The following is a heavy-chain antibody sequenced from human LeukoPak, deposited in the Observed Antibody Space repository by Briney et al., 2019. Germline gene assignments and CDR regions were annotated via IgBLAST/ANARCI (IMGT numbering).Heavy chain of an antibody. D-gene: IGHD6-19*01. Sequence: GGSLRLSCAASGFTFSSYSMNWVRQAPGKGLEWVSSISSSSSYIYYADSVKGRFTISRDNAKNSLYLQMKSLRAEDTAVYYCARTGQWLVPNDYWGQGTLVTVSS. CDR2: ISSSSSYI. CDR3: ARTGQWLVPNDY. J-gene: IGHJ4*02. V-gene: IGHV3-21*01. CDR1: GFTFSSYS.